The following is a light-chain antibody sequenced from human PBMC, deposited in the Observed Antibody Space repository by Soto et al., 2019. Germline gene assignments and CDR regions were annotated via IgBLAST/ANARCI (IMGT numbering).Light chain of an antibody. J-gene: IGLJ1*01. CDR2: DVS. V-gene: IGLV2-11*01. CDR3: CSYAGSYTLYV. Sequence: QSVLTQPRSVSGSPGQSVTISCTGTSSAVGSYNYVSWYQQHSAKATKLMIYDVSKWPSWVPDRLSGSKSGNTASLTISGLQAEDEADYYCCSYAGSYTLYVFGTGTKVTVL. CDR1: SSAVGSYNY.